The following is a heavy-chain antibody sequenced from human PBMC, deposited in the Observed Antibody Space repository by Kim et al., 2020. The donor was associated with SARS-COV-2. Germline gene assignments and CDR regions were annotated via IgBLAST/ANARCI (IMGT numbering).Heavy chain of an antibody. J-gene: IGHJ4*02. CDR1: GFTFSNSP. Sequence: GGSLRLSCAASGFTFSNSPMSWVRQAPGKGLEWVSTIDGRGATTYYPGSVKGRFTISRDNSKNTLYLQMNNLRAEDTAVYLCAKSGQLDYWGQGTLVTVSS. V-gene: IGHV3-23*01. CDR2: IDGRGATT. D-gene: IGHD5-12*01. CDR3: AKSGQLDY.